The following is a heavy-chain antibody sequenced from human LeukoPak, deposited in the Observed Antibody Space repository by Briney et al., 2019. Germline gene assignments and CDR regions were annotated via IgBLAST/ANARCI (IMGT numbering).Heavy chain of an antibody. Sequence: GESLKISCKGSGYSFTSYWIGWVRQVPGKGLEWMGIIYPGDSDTRYSPSFQGQVTISADKSISTAYLQWSSLKASDTAMYYCARQVNDYGDYEGYYFDYWGQGTLVTVSS. CDR2: IYPGDSDT. D-gene: IGHD4-17*01. V-gene: IGHV5-51*01. CDR1: GYSFTSYW. CDR3: ARQVNDYGDYEGYYFDY. J-gene: IGHJ4*02.